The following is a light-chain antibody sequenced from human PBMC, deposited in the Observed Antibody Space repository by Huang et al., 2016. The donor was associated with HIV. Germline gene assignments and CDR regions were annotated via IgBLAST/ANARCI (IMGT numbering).Light chain of an antibody. CDR3: QQYGSSRT. CDR2: GAS. Sequence: EIVLTQSPGTLSLSPGERATFSCRASQSVSSSYLAWYQQKPGQAPRLLIYGASSRATGIPDRFSGSGSGTDFTLTISRLESEDFAVYYCQQYGSSRTFGQGTKVEIK. CDR1: QSVSSSY. V-gene: IGKV3-20*01. J-gene: IGKJ1*01.